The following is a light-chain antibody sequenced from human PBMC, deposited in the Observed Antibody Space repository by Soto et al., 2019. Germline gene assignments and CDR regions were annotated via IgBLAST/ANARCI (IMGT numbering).Light chain of an antibody. Sequence: EVVLTQSPATLSVSPGERVTLSCRASQSINNYLAWYQQKPGQPPRLLIYDASNRATGISARISGSGSGTDFTLTISSLEPEDFAVYYCQQRSKWPITFGQGTRLEIK. J-gene: IGKJ5*01. CDR1: QSINNY. V-gene: IGKV3-11*01. CDR2: DAS. CDR3: QQRSKWPIT.